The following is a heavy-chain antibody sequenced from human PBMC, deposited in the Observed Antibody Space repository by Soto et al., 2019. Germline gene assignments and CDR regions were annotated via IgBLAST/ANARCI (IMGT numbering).Heavy chain of an antibody. Sequence: QVQLQESGPGLVKPSGTLSLTCAVSGGSISSSNWWSWVRQPPGKGLEWIGEIYHSGSTIYNPSLKSRVTISVDKSKNHFSLQLSSVTAADTAVYYCARDRVEEHYGMDVCGQGTTVTVSS. D-gene: IGHD3-10*01. CDR1: GGSISSSNW. J-gene: IGHJ6*02. V-gene: IGHV4-4*02. CDR3: ARDRVEEHYGMDV. CDR2: IYHSGST.